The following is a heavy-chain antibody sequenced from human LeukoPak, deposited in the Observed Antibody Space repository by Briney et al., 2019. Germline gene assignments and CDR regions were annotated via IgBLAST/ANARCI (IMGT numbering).Heavy chain of an antibody. V-gene: IGHV3-21*01. CDR3: EAGSGYSSYYYYYYMNV. CDR1: GFTFSSYS. D-gene: IGHD3-22*01. CDR2: ISSSSRYI. Sequence: GGSLRLSCAASGFTFSSYSVNWVPQAPGQGREWVSSISSSSRYIYYTDSVTGRVTISRDNAKNSLYLQMNSLRAEDTAVYYCEAGSGYSSYYYYYYMNVWGKGTTVTVSS. J-gene: IGHJ6*03.